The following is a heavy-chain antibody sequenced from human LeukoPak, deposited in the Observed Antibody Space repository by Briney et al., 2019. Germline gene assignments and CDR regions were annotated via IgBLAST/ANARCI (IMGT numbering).Heavy chain of an antibody. CDR2: INPNSGGT. CDR3: ARVVVIAARPGRLYYFDY. V-gene: IGHV1-2*02. J-gene: IGHJ4*02. D-gene: IGHD6-6*01. CDR1: GYTFTGYY. Sequence: ASVKVSCKASGYTFTGYYMHWVRQAPGQGLEWMGWINPNSGGTNYAQKFQGRITMTRDTSISTAYMELSRLRSDDTAVYYCARVVVIAARPGRLYYFDYWGQGTLVTVSS.